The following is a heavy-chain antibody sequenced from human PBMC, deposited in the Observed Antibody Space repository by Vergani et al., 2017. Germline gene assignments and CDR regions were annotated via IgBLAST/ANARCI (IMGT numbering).Heavy chain of an antibody. CDR1: GFTLSSHA. D-gene: IGHD2-8*01. J-gene: IGHJ6*03. CDR2: IWYDGSKE. Sequence: QVQLEESGGGVVQPGRSLRLSCAGSGFTLSSHAMHWVRQAPGKGLEWVAFIWYDGSKEYYTDSVKGRFTISRDNSKNTLYLQMNNLRAADTAVYYCARSRDCAHGVCYMTYDYHRVVWGKGTGVSVS. CDR3: ARSRDCAHGVCYMTYDYHRVV. V-gene: IGHV3-33*01.